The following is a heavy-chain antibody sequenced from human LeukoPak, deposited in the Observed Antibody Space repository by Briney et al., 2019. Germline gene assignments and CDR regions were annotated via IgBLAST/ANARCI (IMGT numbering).Heavy chain of an antibody. V-gene: IGHV3-30*18. D-gene: IGHD3-10*02. Sequence: PGRSLRLSCAASGFTFSSYGMHWVRQAPGKGLEWVAVISYDGSNKYYADSVKGRFTISRDNSKNTLYLQMNSLRAEDTAVYYCAKGLLYSDNWGQGTLVTHSS. J-gene: IGHJ4*02. CDR1: GFTFSSYG. CDR2: ISYDGSNK. CDR3: AKGLLYSDN.